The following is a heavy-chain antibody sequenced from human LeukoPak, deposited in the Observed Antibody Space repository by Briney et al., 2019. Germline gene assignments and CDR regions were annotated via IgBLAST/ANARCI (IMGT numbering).Heavy chain of an antibody. CDR3: ARRNDILTGYHLGY. J-gene: IGHJ4*02. D-gene: IGHD3-9*01. Sequence: GESLKISCKSSGYSFTTYWIGWVRQMPGKGLEWTGIIYPGDSDTRYSPSFQGQVTISADKSISTAYLEWSSLKASDTAMYYCARRNDILTGYHLGYWGQGTLVTVSS. V-gene: IGHV5-51*01. CDR1: GYSFTTYW. CDR2: IYPGDSDT.